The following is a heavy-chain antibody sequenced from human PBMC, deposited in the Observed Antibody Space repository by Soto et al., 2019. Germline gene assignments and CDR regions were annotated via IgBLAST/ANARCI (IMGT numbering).Heavy chain of an antibody. CDR1: GGTFSSYA. CDR3: AAYVLRYFDWLPTNPTYYYYGMDV. J-gene: IGHJ6*02. V-gene: IGHV1-69*13. D-gene: IGHD3-9*01. Sequence: SVKVSCKASGGTFSSYAISWVRQAPGQGLEWMGGIIPIFGTANYAQKFQGRVTITADESTSTAYMELSSLRSEDTAVYYCAAYVLRYFDWLPTNPTYYYYGMDVWGQRTTVTVS. CDR2: IIPIFGTA.